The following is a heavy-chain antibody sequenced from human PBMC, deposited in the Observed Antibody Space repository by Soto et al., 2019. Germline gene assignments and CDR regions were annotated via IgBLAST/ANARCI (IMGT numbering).Heavy chain of an antibody. CDR3: ARVQLYGDYASGLYYYYGMDV. CDR2: IYHSGST. Sequence: SETLSLTCAVSGGSISSSNWWSWVRQPPGKGLEWIGEIYHSGSTNYNPYLKSRVTISVDKSKNQFYLKMSSVTAADTAVYYCARVQLYGDYASGLYYYYGMDVWGQGTTVTVSS. J-gene: IGHJ6*02. CDR1: GGSISSSNW. V-gene: IGHV4-4*02. D-gene: IGHD4-17*01.